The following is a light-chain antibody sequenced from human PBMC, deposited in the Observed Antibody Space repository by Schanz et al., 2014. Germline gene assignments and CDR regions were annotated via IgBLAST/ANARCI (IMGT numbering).Light chain of an antibody. CDR3: HQFGSSPQT. V-gene: IGKV3-20*01. CDR1: QSVSSNS. CDR2: GAS. J-gene: IGKJ2*01. Sequence: EIVLTQSPGTLSLSPGERATLSCRASQSVSSNSLAWYHQKPGQAPRLLIYGASGRATGIPDRFSGSGSGTDFTLTISRLEPEDFAVYFCHQFGSSPQTFGQGTKLEIK.